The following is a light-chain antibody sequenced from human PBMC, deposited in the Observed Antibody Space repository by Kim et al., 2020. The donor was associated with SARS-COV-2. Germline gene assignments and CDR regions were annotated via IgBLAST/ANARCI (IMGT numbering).Light chain of an antibody. CDR3: QQYGGSPWT. CDR2: GTS. CDR1: QRVPSRS. J-gene: IGKJ1*01. Sequence: YPRHTATLSCRASQRVPSRSLAWYQQQPGQAPWLLIYGTSSRATGIPDRFSGSGSGTDFTLTISRLEPEDFAVYYCQQYGGSPWTFGQGTKVDIK. V-gene: IGKV3-20*01.